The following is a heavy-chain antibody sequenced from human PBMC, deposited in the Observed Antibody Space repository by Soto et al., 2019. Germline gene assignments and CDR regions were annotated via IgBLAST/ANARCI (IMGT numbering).Heavy chain of an antibody. CDR3: ARVTYYYYGIDY. Sequence: GGSLRLSCAASGFTFSSYWMHWVRQAPGKGLVWVSRINSDGSSTSYADSVKGRFTISRDNAKNTLYLQMNSLRAEDTAVYYCARVTYYYYGIDYWGQGTLVTVSS. CDR1: GFTFSSYW. J-gene: IGHJ4*02. V-gene: IGHV3-74*01. D-gene: IGHD1-26*01. CDR2: INSDGSST.